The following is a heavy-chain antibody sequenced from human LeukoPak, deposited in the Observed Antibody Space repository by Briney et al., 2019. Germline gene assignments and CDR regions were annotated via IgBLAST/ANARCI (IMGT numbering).Heavy chain of an antibody. CDR1: GGSMSNYY. CDR2: IHYSGST. V-gene: IGHV4-59*08. J-gene: IGHJ4*02. Sequence: SETLSLTCTVSGGSMSNYYWSWIRQPPGKGLEWIGYIHYSGSTNYNPSLKSRVTISVDTSKNQFSLKLSSVTAADTAVYYCASMVVAAQYYFDYWGQGTLATVSS. CDR3: ASMVVAAQYYFDY. D-gene: IGHD2-15*01.